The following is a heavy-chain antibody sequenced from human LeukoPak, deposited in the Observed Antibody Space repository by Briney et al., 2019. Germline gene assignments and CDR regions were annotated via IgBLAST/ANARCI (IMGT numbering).Heavy chain of an antibody. CDR2: INSDGSST. J-gene: IGHJ4*02. V-gene: IGHV3-74*01. D-gene: IGHD3-10*01. CDR1: GFTFSSYD. Sequence: GGSLRLSCAVSGFTFSSYDMHWVRQAPGKGLEWVSRINSDGSSTSYADSVKGRFTISRDNAKNTLYLQMNSLRAEDTAVYYCAKDRRAGSYDYWGQGTLVTVSS. CDR3: AKDRRAGSYDY.